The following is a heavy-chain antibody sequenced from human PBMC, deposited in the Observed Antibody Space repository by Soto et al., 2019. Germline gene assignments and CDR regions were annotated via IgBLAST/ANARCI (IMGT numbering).Heavy chain of an antibody. J-gene: IGHJ6*01. CDR2: IYYSGST. Sequence: SETLSLTCTFSGGSISSGGYYWSWIRQHPWKGLEWIGYIYYSGSTYYNPSLKSRVTISVDTSKNQFSLKLSSVTAADTAVYYCAGDRGAVVDSGYDKYYYYYYGMEVWGQGPTVSVSS. D-gene: IGHD5-12*01. CDR3: AGDRGAVVDSGYDKYYYYYYGMEV. V-gene: IGHV4-31*03. CDR1: GGSISSGGYY.